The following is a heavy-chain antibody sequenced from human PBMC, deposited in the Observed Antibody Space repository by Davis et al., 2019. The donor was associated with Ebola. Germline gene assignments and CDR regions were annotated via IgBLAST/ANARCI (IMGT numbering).Heavy chain of an antibody. CDR1: GASPGSYS. CDR3: AKSRIGSGFH. D-gene: IGHD6-19*01. J-gene: IGHJ1*01. V-gene: IGHV4-59*03. Sequence: SETLSPTCPLSGASPGSYSWSWLRQPPGEGLEWICSLDYSGSPTYNPSLRSRVTISVESSKNQFSLRLTSVTADDTAVYYCAKSRIGSGFHWGQGTLVTVSS. CDR2: LDYSGSP.